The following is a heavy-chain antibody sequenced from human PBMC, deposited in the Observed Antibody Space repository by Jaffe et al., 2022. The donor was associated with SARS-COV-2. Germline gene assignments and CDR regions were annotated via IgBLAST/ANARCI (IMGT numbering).Heavy chain of an antibody. Sequence: EVQLLESGGGLVQPGGSLRLSCAASGFTFSNYAMSWVRQAPGKGLEWVSVIYRGGSTYYADSVKGRFTISRDNSENTLFLQMNSLRAEDTAVYYCATYGAVAVAVGGAATRGFDYWGQGTLVTVSS. CDR1: GFTFSNYA. J-gene: IGHJ4*02. V-gene: IGHV3-23*03. CDR3: ATYGAVAVAVGGAATRGFDY. CDR2: IYRGGST. D-gene: IGHD2-15*01.